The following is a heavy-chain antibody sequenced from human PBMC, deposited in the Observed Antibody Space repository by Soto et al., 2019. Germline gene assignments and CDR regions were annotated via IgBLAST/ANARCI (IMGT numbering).Heavy chain of an antibody. J-gene: IGHJ4*02. V-gene: IGHV3-74*01. CDR3: ARADSSGWNFDY. CDR2: INSDGSST. D-gene: IGHD6-19*01. CDR1: GFTFSSYW. Sequence: PGGSLRLSCAASGFTFSSYWMHWVRQAPGKGLVWVSRINSDGSSTSYADSVKGRFTISRDNAKNTLYLQMNSLRAEDTAVYYCARADSSGWNFDYWGQGTLVTVSS.